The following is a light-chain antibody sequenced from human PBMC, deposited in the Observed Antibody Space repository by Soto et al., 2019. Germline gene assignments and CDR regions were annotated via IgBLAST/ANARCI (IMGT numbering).Light chain of an antibody. CDR3: QQRNNWPPGIT. V-gene: IGKV3-11*01. CDR2: AAS. Sequence: VMLTQSPATLSLTPGERATLSCRASQNISVYLAWYRQKPGQAPRLLIYAASNRATGIPARFSGSGSGTDFTLTISSLEPEDFAVYYCQQRNNWPPGITFGQGRRLEIK. CDR1: QNISVY. J-gene: IGKJ5*01.